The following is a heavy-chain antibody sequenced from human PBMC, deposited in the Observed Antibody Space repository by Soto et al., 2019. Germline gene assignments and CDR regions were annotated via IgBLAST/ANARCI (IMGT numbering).Heavy chain of an antibody. J-gene: IGHJ4*01. D-gene: IGHD1-1*01. CDR2: INPRGETR. V-gene: IGHV3-11*01. CDR3: ARSGLPLIEILDY. CDR1: GFTFSDYY. Sequence: GGSLRLSCAASGFTFSDYYMNWIRQAPGQGLEWLSFINPRGETRYIADSIRGRFTFSRDNARRSLYVQMNSLRAEDTAVYYCARSGLPLIEILDYWGHGTLVTVSS.